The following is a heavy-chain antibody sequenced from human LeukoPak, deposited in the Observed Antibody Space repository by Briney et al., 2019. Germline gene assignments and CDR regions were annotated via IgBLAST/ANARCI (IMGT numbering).Heavy chain of an antibody. D-gene: IGHD3-10*01. J-gene: IGHJ6*02. CDR1: GYSFTSYY. V-gene: IGHV1-8*01. Sequence: EASVKASCKASGYSFTSYYINWVRQATGQGLEWMGWMNPLNGDTGSAQKFQGRVTLTRDTSRSTAYMELRSLRSDDTAVYYCARVALLWFGELLGDYYYGMDVWGQGTTVTVSS. CDR3: ARVALLWFGELLGDYYYGMDV. CDR2: MNPLNGDT.